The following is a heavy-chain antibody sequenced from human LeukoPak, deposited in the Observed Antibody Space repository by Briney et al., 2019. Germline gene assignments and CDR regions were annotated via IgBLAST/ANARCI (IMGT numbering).Heavy chain of an antibody. CDR1: GFTFSSYS. CDR2: ISSASNTI. CDR3: ARDGWFGDNNWFDP. J-gene: IGHJ5*02. Sequence: PGESLRLSCAASGFTFSSYSMNWVRQAPGKGLEWVSYISSASNTIYYADSAKGRFTISRDNAKNSLYLQMNSLRAEDTAMYYCARDGWFGDNNWFDPWGQGTLVTVSS. V-gene: IGHV3-48*01. D-gene: IGHD3-10*01.